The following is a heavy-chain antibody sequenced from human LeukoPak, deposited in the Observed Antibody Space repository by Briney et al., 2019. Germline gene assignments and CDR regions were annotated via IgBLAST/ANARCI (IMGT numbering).Heavy chain of an antibody. CDR1: GFTVSTNY. J-gene: IGHJ2*01. D-gene: IGHD3-10*01. V-gene: IGHV3-53*01. CDR3: ARVGDHFHWYLDL. Sequence: GGSLRLSCSASGFTVSTNYMNWVRQAPGKGLKWVSILYSGSDTYYADSVKGRFTIARDSSKNILSLQMNNLRAEDTAVYYCARVGDHFHWYLDLWGRGTLVTVSS. CDR2: LYSGSDT.